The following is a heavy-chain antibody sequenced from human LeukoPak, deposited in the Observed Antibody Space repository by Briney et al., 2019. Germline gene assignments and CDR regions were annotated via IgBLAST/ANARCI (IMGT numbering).Heavy chain of an antibody. D-gene: IGHD6-19*01. V-gene: IGHV3-30*18. CDR2: ITYDGRNK. CDR1: GLTFISYG. Sequence: GPPPRLSCAASGLTFISYGMHSVRQAPGKGLEWAASITYDGRNKYYADSVKARFTISRHNSKTTRNLQMKTLKTEDTAVYYCAKDIRGVAVADWGQGTLVTVSS. J-gene: IGHJ4*02. CDR3: AKDIRGVAVAD.